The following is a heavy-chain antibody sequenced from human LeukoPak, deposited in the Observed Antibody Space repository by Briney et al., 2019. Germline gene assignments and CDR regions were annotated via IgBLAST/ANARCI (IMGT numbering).Heavy chain of an antibody. CDR2: IKQDGSET. D-gene: IGHD3-3*01. J-gene: IGHJ4*02. CDR3: ARDFWGAYRVDYFDC. Sequence: GGSLRLSCAASRFTFSNYWMSWVRRAPGKGLEWVANIKQDGSETYYVDSVRGRFTISRDNAKKSLYLQMNSLRAEHTAVYYCARDFWGAYRVDYFDCWGQGTLVTVSS. V-gene: IGHV3-7*01. CDR1: RFTFSNYW.